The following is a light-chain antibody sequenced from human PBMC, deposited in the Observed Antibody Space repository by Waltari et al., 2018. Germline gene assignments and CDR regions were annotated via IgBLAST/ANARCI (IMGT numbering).Light chain of an antibody. CDR2: QAS. CDR1: QSISSW. J-gene: IGKJ1*01. CDR3: HQYNTYST. Sequence: DIQMTQSPSTLSASVGDRVIITCRASQSISSWLAWYQQKPGKAPELLIYQASSLKSGVPSRFSGSGSGTEVTLTISSLQPDDFATYFCHQYNTYSTFGQGTKVEIK. V-gene: IGKV1-5*03.